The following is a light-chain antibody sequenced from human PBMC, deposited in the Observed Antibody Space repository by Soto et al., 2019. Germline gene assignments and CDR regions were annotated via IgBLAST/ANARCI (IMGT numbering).Light chain of an antibody. Sequence: EIVMTQSPATLSVSPGERATLSCRASRSVINNLAWYQQKPGQAPRLLLYGASTRATGIPARFSGSGSGTEFTLTISSLQSEDFVVYYCQQYHDWPPITFGQGTRLEIK. J-gene: IGKJ5*01. CDR2: GAS. CDR1: RSVINN. V-gene: IGKV3-15*01. CDR3: QQYHDWPPIT.